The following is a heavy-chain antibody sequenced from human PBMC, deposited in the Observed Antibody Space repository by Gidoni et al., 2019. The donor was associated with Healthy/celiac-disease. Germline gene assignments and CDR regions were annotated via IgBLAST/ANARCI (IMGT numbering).Heavy chain of an antibody. CDR3: ARGYRIRGRGTNWFDP. D-gene: IGHD3-10*01. V-gene: IGHV4-34*01. J-gene: IGHJ5*02. Sequence: QVPLQPCFAGLLKPSEPLSLTCAVSGVSFLGYYWSWRRQPPGKGLEWSGEINHRGSTNYNPSLKSRVTRSVDTSKNQFSLKLSSVTAADTAVYYCARGYRIRGRGTNWFDPWGQGTLVTVSS. CDR2: INHRGST. CDR1: GVSFLGYY.